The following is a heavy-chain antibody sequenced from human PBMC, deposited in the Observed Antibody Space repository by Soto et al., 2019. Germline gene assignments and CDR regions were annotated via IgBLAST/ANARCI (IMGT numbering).Heavy chain of an antibody. CDR1: GGTFSSYA. CDR2: IIPIFGTA. Sequence: GASVKVSCKASGGTFSSYAISCVRQAPGQGLEWMGGIIPIFGTANYAQKFQGRVTITADKSTSTAYMELSSLRSEDTAVYYCARDLGGPNYYGSGSYFYYYGMDVWGQGTTVTVSS. V-gene: IGHV1-69*06. CDR3: ARDLGGPNYYGSGSYFYYYGMDV. D-gene: IGHD3-10*01. J-gene: IGHJ6*02.